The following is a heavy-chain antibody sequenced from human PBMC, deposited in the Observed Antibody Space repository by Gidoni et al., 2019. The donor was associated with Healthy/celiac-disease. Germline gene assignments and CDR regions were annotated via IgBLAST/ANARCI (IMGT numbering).Heavy chain of an antibody. V-gene: IGHV3-33*01. J-gene: IGHJ4*02. CDR3: ARDGYGDYEVFDY. CDR1: GFTFSSYG. D-gene: IGHD4-17*01. CDR2: IWYDGSNK. Sequence: QVQLVESGGGVVQPGRSLRLSCAASGFTFSSYGMHWVRQAPGKGLEWVAVIWYDGSNKYYADSVKGRFTISRDNSKNTLYLQMNSLRAEDTAVYYCARDGYGDYEVFDYWGQGTLVTVSS.